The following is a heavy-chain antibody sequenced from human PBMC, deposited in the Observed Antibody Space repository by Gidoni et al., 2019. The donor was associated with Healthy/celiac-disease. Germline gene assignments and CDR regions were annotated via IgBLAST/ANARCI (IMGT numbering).Heavy chain of an antibody. CDR3: ARDWWDYGDYHAFDI. D-gene: IGHD4-17*01. CDR2: IYYSGST. Sequence: QVQLQESCPGLVKPSQTLSLTCAVSVVSISSGGYSWSWIRQPPGKGLEWIGYIYYSGSTYYNPSLKSRVTISVDTSKNQFSLKLSSVTAADTAVYYCARDWWDYGDYHAFDIWGQGTMVTVSS. CDR1: VVSISSGGYS. V-gene: IGHV4-30-4*07. J-gene: IGHJ3*02.